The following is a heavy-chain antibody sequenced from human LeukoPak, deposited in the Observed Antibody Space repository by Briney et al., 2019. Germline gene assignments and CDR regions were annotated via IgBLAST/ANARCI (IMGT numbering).Heavy chain of an antibody. D-gene: IGHD3-22*01. CDR3: ARGGQYYYDSSGYPDY. CDR1: GGSFSGYY. CDR2: IYYSGST. V-gene: IGHV4-59*01. Sequence: PSETLSLTCAVYGGSFSGYYWSWIRQPPGKGLEWIGYIYYSGSTNYNPSLKSRVTISVDTSKNQFSLKLSSVTAADTAVYYCARGGQYYYDSSGYPDYWGQGTLVTVSS. J-gene: IGHJ4*02.